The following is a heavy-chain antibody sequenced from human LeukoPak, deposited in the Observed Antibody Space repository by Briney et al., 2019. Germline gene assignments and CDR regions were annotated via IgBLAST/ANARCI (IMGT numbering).Heavy chain of an antibody. CDR3: AKGYSSGWYYFDY. CDR1: GFTFSSYA. CDR2: ISGSGGDT. D-gene: IGHD6-19*01. J-gene: IGHJ4*02. Sequence: PGGSLRLSCAASGFTFSSYAMSWVRQAPGKGLEWLSAISGSGGDTNYADSVKGRFTISRDTSKNTLYLQMTSLRAEDTALYYCAKGYSSGWYYFDYWGQGTLVTVSS. V-gene: IGHV3-23*01.